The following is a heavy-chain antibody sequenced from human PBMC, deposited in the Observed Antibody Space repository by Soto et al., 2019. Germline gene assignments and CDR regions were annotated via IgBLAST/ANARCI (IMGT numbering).Heavy chain of an antibody. V-gene: IGHV1-46*02. CDR1: GYTFNRYY. CDR3: AQSVDTAMVELGYYYGMDV. CDR2: IIPRVDRT. J-gene: IGHJ6*02. D-gene: IGHD5-18*01. Sequence: ASVKVSCKASGYTFNRYYMHWVRQAPGQGLEWMGMIIPRVDRTTYAQKFQGRVTFTTDESTSTVYMELSSLRSEDTAVYYCAQSVDTAMVELGYYYGMDVWGQGTTVTVSS.